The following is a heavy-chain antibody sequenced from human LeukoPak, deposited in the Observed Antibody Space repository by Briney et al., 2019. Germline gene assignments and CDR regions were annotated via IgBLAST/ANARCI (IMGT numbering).Heavy chain of an antibody. J-gene: IGHJ3*02. CDR1: GGSISSYY. D-gene: IGHD3-9*01. CDR2: IYYSGST. V-gene: IGHV4-59*08. CDR3: ARPQRGYDILTGPLFPAAGAFDI. Sequence: TSETLSLTCTVSGGSISSYYWSWIRQPPGKGLEWIGYIYYSGSTNYNPSLKSRVTISVDTSKNQFSLKLSSVTAADTAVYYCARPQRGYDILTGPLFPAAGAFDIWGQGTMVTVSS.